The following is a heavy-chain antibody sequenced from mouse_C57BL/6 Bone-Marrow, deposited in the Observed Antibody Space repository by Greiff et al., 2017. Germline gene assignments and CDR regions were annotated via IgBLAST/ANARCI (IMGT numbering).Heavy chain of an antibody. J-gene: IGHJ4*01. CDR1: GYTFTSYW. CDR3: SSWAMRLRLRPLDAMDY. V-gene: IGHV1-7*01. Sequence: QVQLKQSGAELAKPGASVKLSCKASGYTFTSYWMHWVKQRPGQGLEWIGYINPSSGYTKYNQKFKDKATLTADKSSRTAYMQLSSLPYVDSAVYYWSSWAMRLRLRPLDAMDYWGPGTSVTVSS. CDR2: INPSSGYT. D-gene: IGHD3-2*02.